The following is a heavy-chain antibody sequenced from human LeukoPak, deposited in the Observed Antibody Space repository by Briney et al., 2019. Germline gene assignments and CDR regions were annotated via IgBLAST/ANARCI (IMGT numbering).Heavy chain of an antibody. CDR3: ARHEVAAMVAPFDY. CDR2: IYYSGST. CDR1: GGSISSSSYY. D-gene: IGHD5-18*01. V-gene: IGHV4-39*01. J-gene: IGHJ4*02. Sequence: SETLPLTCTVSGGSISSSSYYWGWIRQPPGKGLEWIGSIYYSGSTYYNPSLKSRVTISVDTSKNQFSLKLSSVTAADTAVYYCARHEVAAMVAPFDYWGQGTLVTVSS.